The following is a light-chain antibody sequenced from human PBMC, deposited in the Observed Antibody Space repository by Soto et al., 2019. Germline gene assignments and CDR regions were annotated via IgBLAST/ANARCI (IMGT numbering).Light chain of an antibody. V-gene: IGLV2-14*01. Sequence: QSALTQPASVSGSPGQSITISCTGTSSDVGGYNYVSWYQQHPGKAPKLMIYDVSNRPSGVSNRFSGSKSGNTASLTISGLQAEDEADYYCSSYTSSSIHAVFGGGTQLTVL. CDR1: SSDVGGYNY. CDR3: SSYTSSSIHAV. J-gene: IGLJ7*01. CDR2: DVS.